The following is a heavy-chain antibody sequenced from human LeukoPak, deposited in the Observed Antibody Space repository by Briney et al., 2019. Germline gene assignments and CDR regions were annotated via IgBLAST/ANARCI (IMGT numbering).Heavy chain of an antibody. Sequence: ASVKVSCKAYGYTFTGYYIHWVRQAPGQGLEWMGWINPNNGATKYARKFQGRVAMTRDTSISTAYMELSRLTSDDTAVYYCAPTNDRSYYFDYWGQGTLVTVSS. CDR3: APTNDRSYYFDY. CDR2: INPNNGAT. CDR1: GYTFTGYY. J-gene: IGHJ4*02. V-gene: IGHV1-2*02. D-gene: IGHD2-8*01.